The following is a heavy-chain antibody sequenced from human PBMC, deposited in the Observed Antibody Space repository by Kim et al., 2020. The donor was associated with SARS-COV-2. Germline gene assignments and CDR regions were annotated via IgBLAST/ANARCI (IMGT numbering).Heavy chain of an antibody. Sequence: GGSLRLSCAASGFTFTKVCLSWVRQAPGKALEWVGRIRSKVDGGTADYAAPVKGRFTISRHDSKNTLYLQMNGLRAEDTAFYHCTTDYDRIAGLCDGETCYPASLWGQGTLVTGSS. CDR3: TTDYDRIAGLCDGETCYPASL. J-gene: IGHJ4*02. CDR1: GFTFTKVC. V-gene: IGHV3-15*01. CDR2: IRSKVDGGTA. D-gene: IGHD2-21*01.